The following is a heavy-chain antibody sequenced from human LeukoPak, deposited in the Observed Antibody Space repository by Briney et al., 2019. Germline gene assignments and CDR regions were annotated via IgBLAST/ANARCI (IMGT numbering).Heavy chain of an antibody. Sequence: TGGALRLSCAASGFTLSSYGMHWVRQAPGRGLEWVAVIWYDGSNKSYAASVKGRFTISRDNSKNTLYLQMNSLRAEDTAVYYCARDYMDVWGQGATVTVSS. V-gene: IGHV3-33*01. CDR3: ARDYMDV. J-gene: IGHJ6*02. CDR2: IWYDGSNK. CDR1: GFTLSSYG.